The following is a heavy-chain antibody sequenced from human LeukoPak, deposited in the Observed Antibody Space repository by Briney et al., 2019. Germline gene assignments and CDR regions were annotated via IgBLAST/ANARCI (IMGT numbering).Heavy chain of an antibody. V-gene: IGHV1-18*01. CDR1: GYTFTSYG. D-gene: IGHD1-26*01. J-gene: IGHJ4*02. CDR2: ISAYNGNT. CDR3: ASQKGVVGVDY. Sequence: ASVKVSCKASGYTFTSYGISWVRQAPGQGLEWMGWISAYNGNTNYAQKFQGRVTITTDESTSTAYMELSSLRSEDTAVYYCASQKGVVGVDYWGQGTLVTVSS.